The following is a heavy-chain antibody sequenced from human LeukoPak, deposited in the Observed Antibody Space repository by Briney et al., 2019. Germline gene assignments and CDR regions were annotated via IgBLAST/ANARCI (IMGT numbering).Heavy chain of an antibody. D-gene: IGHD2-8*01. Sequence: SETLSLTCGVSGGSITRTNWWSWVRQPPGQGLEWIGEVSLTGLTNYNPSLRRRVIMALDTSKNHLSLNLTSVTAADTAVYYCTRENGAFSPFGYWGQGTLVTVPS. CDR1: GGSITRTNW. CDR2: VSLTGLT. V-gene: IGHV4-4*02. CDR3: TRENGAFSPFGY. J-gene: IGHJ4*02.